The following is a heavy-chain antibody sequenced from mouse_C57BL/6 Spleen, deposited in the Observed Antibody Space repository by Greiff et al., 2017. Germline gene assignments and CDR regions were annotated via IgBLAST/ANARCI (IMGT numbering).Heavy chain of an antibody. D-gene: IGHD2-3*01. CDR3: ARNGYYVGDY. Sequence: QVQLQQPGAELVKPGASVKLSCKASGYTFTSYWMQWVKQRPGQGLEWIGEIDPSDSYTNYNQKFKGKATLTVDTSSSTAYMQLSSLTSEDSAGYYCARNGYYVGDYWGQGTSVTVSS. V-gene: IGHV1-50*01. J-gene: IGHJ4*01. CDR1: GYTFTSYW. CDR2: IDPSDSYT.